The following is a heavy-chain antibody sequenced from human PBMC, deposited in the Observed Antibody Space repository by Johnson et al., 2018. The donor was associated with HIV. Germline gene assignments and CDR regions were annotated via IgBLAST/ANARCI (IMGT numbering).Heavy chain of an antibody. CDR1: GFTFSSYG. D-gene: IGHD1-26*01. J-gene: IGHJ3*02. CDR2: INSDGSST. Sequence: QVKLVESGGGVVQPGRSLRLSCAASGFTFSSYGMHWVRQAPGKGLVWVSRINSDGSSTSYADSVKGRFTISRDNSKNTLYLQMTSLRAEDTAVYYCARDPVIFRSGGYYGDRAFDIWGQGTMVTVSS. CDR3: ARDPVIFRSGGYYGDRAFDI. V-gene: IGHV3-NL1*01.